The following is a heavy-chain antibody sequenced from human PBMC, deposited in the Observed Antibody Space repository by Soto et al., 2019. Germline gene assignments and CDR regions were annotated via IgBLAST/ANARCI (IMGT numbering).Heavy chain of an antibody. CDR1: GFTFSSYA. V-gene: IGHV3-23*01. CDR3: AKAGWQLVDAFDY. D-gene: IGHD6-6*01. CDR2: ISGSGGST. Sequence: GGSLRLSCAASGFTFSSYAMSCVRQAPGKGLEWVSAISGSGGSTYYADSVKGRFTIARDNSKNTLYLQMNSLRAEDTAVYYCAKAGWQLVDAFDYWGQGTLVTVSS. J-gene: IGHJ4*02.